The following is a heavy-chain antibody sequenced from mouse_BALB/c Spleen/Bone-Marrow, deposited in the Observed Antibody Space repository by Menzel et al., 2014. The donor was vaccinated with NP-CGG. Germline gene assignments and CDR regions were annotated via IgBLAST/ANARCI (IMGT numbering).Heavy chain of an antibody. CDR1: GFSLXGYG. J-gene: IGHJ3*01. CDR2: IWSDGST. V-gene: IGHV2-6-7*01. Sequence: VKLVESGPGLVAPSQSLSITCTVSGFSLXGYGVNWVRQPPGKGLEWLGMIWSDGSTDYNSALISRLSISKDNSKSQVFLKMNSLQTDDTARYYCARGGGHPFAYWGQGTLVTVSA. CDR3: ARGGGHPFAY.